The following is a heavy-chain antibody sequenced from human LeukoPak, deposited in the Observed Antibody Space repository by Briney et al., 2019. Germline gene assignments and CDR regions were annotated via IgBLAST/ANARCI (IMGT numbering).Heavy chain of an antibody. V-gene: IGHV4-31*03. Sequence: PSETLSLTCTVSGGSISSGGYYWSWIRQHPGKGLEWIGYIYYSGSTYYNPSLKSRVTISVDTSKNQFSLKLSSVTAADTAVYYCARGNRRPARHDYWGQGTLVTVSS. J-gene: IGHJ4*02. CDR3: ARGNRRPARHDY. CDR1: GGSISSGGYY. D-gene: IGHD1-14*01. CDR2: IYYSGST.